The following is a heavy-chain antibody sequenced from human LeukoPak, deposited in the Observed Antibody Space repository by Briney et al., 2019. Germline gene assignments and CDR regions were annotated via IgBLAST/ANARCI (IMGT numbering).Heavy chain of an antibody. J-gene: IGHJ4*02. CDR3: ARWAGVTDQ. Sequence: PGGSLRLSCVASGFTFENYWMSWARQVPRKGPEWVANIKQDGSVEHYLESVKGRFTISRDNAKNSLFLQMNSLIAEDTAVYYCARWAGVTDQWGQGTQVAVSS. D-gene: IGHD5-18*01. CDR1: GFTFENYW. V-gene: IGHV3-7*01. CDR2: IKQDGSVE.